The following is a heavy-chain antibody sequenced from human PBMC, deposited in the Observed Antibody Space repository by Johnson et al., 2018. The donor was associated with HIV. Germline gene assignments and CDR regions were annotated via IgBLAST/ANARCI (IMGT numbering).Heavy chain of an antibody. Sequence: VQLVESGGGLVQPGGSLKLSCAASGFTFSGSAIHWVRQASGKGLEWVGRIRSKANSYATEYAASVKGRFTISRDDSKNTAYLQMNSLKTEDTAVYYCSRLGSGWGGDIWGQGTMVTVSS. D-gene: IGHD6-19*01. J-gene: IGHJ3*02. V-gene: IGHV3-73*01. CDR2: IRSKANSYAT. CDR3: SRLGSGWGGDI. CDR1: GFTFSGSA.